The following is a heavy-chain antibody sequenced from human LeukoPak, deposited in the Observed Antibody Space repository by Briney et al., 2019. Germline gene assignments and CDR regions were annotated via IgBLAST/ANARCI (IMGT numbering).Heavy chain of an antibody. CDR2: IYHSGST. CDR3: ARVLWFGELLHYYYYMDV. CDR1: GYSISSGYY. Sequence: SETLSLTCTVSGYSISSGYYWGWIRQPPGKGLEWIGSIYHSGSTYYNPSLKSRVTISVDTSKNQFSLKLSSVTAADTAVYYCARVLWFGELLHYYYYMDVWGKGTTVTISS. J-gene: IGHJ6*03. V-gene: IGHV4-38-2*02. D-gene: IGHD3-10*01.